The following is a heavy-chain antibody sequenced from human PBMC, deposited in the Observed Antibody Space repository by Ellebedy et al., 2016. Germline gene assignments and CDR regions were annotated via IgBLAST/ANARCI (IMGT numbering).Heavy chain of an antibody. Sequence: GGSLRLSCAASGFTFSNAWMSWVRQAPGKGLEWVAVIYCDGSNKYYADSVKGRFTISRDNSKNTLYLQMNSLRAEDTAVYYCAKAYSYGTEGHYYGMDVWGQGTTVTVSS. CDR1: GFTFSNAW. V-gene: IGHV3-30*18. CDR3: AKAYSYGTEGHYYGMDV. D-gene: IGHD5-18*01. J-gene: IGHJ6*02. CDR2: IYCDGSNK.